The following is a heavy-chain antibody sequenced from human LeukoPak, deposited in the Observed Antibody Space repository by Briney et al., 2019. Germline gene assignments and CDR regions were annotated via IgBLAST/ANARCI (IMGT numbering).Heavy chain of an antibody. CDR1: GYSFTSYW. Sequence: GESLKISCKGSGYSFTSYWIGWVRQMPGKGLEWMGIIYPGDSDTRYSPSFQGQVTISADKSISTAYLQWSSQKASDTAIYYCTRHIAAAGPDYWGQGTLVTVSS. V-gene: IGHV5-51*01. J-gene: IGHJ4*02. D-gene: IGHD6-13*01. CDR3: TRHIAAAGPDY. CDR2: IYPGDSDT.